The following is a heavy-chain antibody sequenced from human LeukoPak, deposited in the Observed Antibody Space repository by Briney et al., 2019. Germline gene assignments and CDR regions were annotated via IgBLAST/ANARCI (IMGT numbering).Heavy chain of an antibody. Sequence: GASVKVSCKASGYIFSDYYMHWVRQAPGQGHEWMGWIKPDSGGTNYEQKFQGRVIMTLDTSISTAYMELTRLTSDDTAVYYCSRGFAIVTTYRGGNWFDLWGQGTLVTVSS. CDR1: GYIFSDYY. V-gene: IGHV1-2*02. D-gene: IGHD5-18*01. CDR3: SRGFAIVTTYRGGNWFDL. J-gene: IGHJ5*02. CDR2: IKPDSGGT.